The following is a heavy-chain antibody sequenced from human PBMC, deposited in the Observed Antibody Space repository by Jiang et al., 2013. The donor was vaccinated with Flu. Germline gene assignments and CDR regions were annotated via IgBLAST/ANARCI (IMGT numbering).Heavy chain of an antibody. Sequence: GAEVKKPGSSVKVSCKASGGTFSSSAISWVRQAPGQGLEWMGGIIPIFGTANYAQKFQGRVTITADKSTSTAYMELSSLRSEDTAMYYCARGPDSSGYYYFYWGQGTLVTVSS. D-gene: IGHD3-22*01. CDR2: IIPIFGTA. J-gene: IGHJ4*02. V-gene: IGHV1-69*06. CDR1: GGTFSSSA. CDR3: ARGPDSSGYYYFY.